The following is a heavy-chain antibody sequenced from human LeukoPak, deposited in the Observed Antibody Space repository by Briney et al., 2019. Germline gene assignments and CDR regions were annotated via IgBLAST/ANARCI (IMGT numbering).Heavy chain of an antibody. J-gene: IGHJ3*02. Sequence: PGRSLRLSCAASGFPFSSYDMHWVRQAPGKGLEWVAVISYDGSNKYYEDSVKGRFTISRDNSKNTLYLQMNSLRAEDTAVYYCAKSLDSSGYYLSDAFDSWGQGTTVTVSS. CDR2: ISYDGSNK. D-gene: IGHD3-22*01. V-gene: IGHV3-30*18. CDR3: AKSLDSSGYYLSDAFDS. CDR1: GFPFSSYD.